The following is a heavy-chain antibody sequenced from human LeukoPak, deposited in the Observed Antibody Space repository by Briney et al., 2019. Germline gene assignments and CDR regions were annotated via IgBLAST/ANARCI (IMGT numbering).Heavy chain of an antibody. J-gene: IGHJ4*02. CDR2: VRYDGSNK. Sequence: GGSLRLSCAASGFTFSSYGMHWVRQAPGKGLEWVAFVRYDGSNKYYADSVKGRFTISRDNAKNSLYLQMNSLRAEDTAVYYCASAYGSGSYGFDYWGQGTLVTVSS. V-gene: IGHV3-30*02. CDR3: ASAYGSGSYGFDY. D-gene: IGHD3-10*01. CDR1: GFTFSSYG.